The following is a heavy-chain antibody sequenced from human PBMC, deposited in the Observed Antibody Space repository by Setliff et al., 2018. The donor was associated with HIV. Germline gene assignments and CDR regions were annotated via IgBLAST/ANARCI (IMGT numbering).Heavy chain of an antibody. J-gene: IGHJ5*02. CDR3: ARLQPIVATTLNWFDP. CDR1: GGSISSGSYY. D-gene: IGHD5-12*01. Sequence: TLSLTCTVSGGSISSGSYYWGWIRQPPGKGLEWIGSIYYSGSTYYNPSLKSRVTISVDTSKNQFSLKLSSVTAADTAVYYCARLQPIVATTLNWFDPWGQGTLVTVSS. CDR2: IYYSGST. V-gene: IGHV4-39*01.